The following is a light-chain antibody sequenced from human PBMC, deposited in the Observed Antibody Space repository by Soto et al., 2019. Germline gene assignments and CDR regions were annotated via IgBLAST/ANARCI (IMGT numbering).Light chain of an antibody. V-gene: IGLV1-44*01. Sequence: QSVLTQPPSASGTPGQRVTISCSGSSSKIGSNTVNWYQQLPGTAPKLLIYSSNQRPSGVPDRFSGSKSGTSASLAISGLQSEDEADYYCAAWDDSLNGVVFGGGTKLTVL. J-gene: IGLJ2*01. CDR2: SSN. CDR3: AAWDDSLNGVV. CDR1: SSKIGSNT.